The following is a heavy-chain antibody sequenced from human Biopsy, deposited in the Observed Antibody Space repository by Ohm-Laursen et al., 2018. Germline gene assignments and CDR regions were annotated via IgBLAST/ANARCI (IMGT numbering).Heavy chain of an antibody. CDR2: INPNNDNT. Sequence: VASVKVSCKVSGYTFTSYYLHWVRQAPGQGLEWMGRINPNNDNTAYAQKFQGRITMTKDTSTSTVYMDLSNLTFDDSAVYYCARGPRGLVVITTTALYFDYWGQGNLVTVSS. CDR3: ARGPRGLVVITTTALYFDY. V-gene: IGHV1-46*01. CDR1: GYTFTSYY. D-gene: IGHD3-22*01. J-gene: IGHJ4*02.